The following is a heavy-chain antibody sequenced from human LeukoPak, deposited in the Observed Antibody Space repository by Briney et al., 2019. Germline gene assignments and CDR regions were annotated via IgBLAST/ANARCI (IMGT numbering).Heavy chain of an antibody. V-gene: IGHV1-2*06. CDR2: IDANIGVT. Sequence: GASVKVSCKASGYTFTAYYIHWARQAPGQGLEWMGRIDANIGVTNYAQRFQDRVTMTRDMSINTAYMELSRLRSDDTAVYYCARGYSSGWNYFDYWGQGTLVTVSS. CDR1: GYTFTAYY. J-gene: IGHJ4*02. D-gene: IGHD6-19*01. CDR3: ARGYSSGWNYFDY.